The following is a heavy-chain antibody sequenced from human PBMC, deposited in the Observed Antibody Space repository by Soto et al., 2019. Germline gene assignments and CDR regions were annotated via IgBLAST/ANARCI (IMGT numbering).Heavy chain of an antibody. CDR1: GYTFNSYG. Sequence: QVQLVQSGGEVKKPGASVRVSCKASGYTFNSYGISWVRQAPGQGLEWMGWLNTYNGNTNDAQKFQGRVSMTTDTSTSTAYLELRSLGSDDTAVYYCAGDVLYSTSGDRRFDPWGQGTLVTVSS. J-gene: IGHJ5*02. V-gene: IGHV1-18*01. CDR2: LNTYNGNT. CDR3: AGDVLYSTSGDRRFDP. D-gene: IGHD6-6*01.